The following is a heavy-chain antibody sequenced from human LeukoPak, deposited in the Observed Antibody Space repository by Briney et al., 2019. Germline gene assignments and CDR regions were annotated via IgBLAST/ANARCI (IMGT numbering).Heavy chain of an antibody. D-gene: IGHD3-22*01. CDR2: IYYSGST. CDR1: GGSISSSSYY. J-gene: IGHJ5*02. CDR3: ASPDYYDSRIDP. Sequence: SETLSLTCTVSGGSISSSSYYWGWIRQPPGKGLEWIGSIYYSGSTYYNPSLKSRVTISVDTSKNQFSLKLSSVTAADTAVYYWASPDYYDSRIDPWGQGTLVTVSS. V-gene: IGHV4-39*01.